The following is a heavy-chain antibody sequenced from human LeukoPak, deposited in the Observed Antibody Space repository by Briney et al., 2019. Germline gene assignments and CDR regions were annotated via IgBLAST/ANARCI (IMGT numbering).Heavy chain of an antibody. CDR3: ARGVGTEMATIMNWFDP. CDR1: GFTFSSYG. CDR2: ISSSGSTI. V-gene: IGHV3-48*03. D-gene: IGHD5-24*01. J-gene: IGHJ5*02. Sequence: PGGSLRLSCAASGFTFSSYGMNWVRQAPGKGLEWVSYISSSGSTIYYADSVKGRFTISRDNAKNSLYLQMNSLRAEDTAVYYCARGVGTEMATIMNWFDPWGQGTLVTVSS.